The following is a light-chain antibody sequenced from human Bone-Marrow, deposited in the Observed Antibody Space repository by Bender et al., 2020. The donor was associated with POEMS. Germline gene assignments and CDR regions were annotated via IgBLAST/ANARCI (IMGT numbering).Light chain of an antibody. Sequence: QSALTQPASVSGSPGQSITISCTGTSSDIGAYTYVSWYQQYPGKTPKVIIYDVRDRPSGVSNRFSGSKSGYTASLTISGLQAEDEADYYCRSYTTSSTRVFGTGTKVTVL. CDR3: RSYTTSSTRV. CDR2: DVR. V-gene: IGLV2-14*01. CDR1: SSDIGAYTY. J-gene: IGLJ1*01.